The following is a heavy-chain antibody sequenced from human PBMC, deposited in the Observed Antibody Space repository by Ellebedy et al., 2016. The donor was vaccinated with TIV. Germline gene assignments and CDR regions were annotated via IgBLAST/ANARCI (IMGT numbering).Heavy chain of an antibody. D-gene: IGHD1-26*01. CDR3: ARTYSGNYGLGYYGMDV. CDR1: GYTFTSYY. Sequence: AASVKVSCKASGYTFTSYYMHWMRQAPGQGLEWMGIINPSGGSTSYAQKLQGRVTMTRDTSISTAYMELSRLKSDDTAIYYCARTYSGNYGLGYYGMDVWGQGTTVTVSS. V-gene: IGHV1-46*04. CDR2: INPSGGST. J-gene: IGHJ6*02.